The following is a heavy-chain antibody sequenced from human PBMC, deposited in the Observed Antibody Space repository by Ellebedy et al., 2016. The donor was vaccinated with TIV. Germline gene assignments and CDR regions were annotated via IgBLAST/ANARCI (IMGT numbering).Heavy chain of an antibody. D-gene: IGHD2-2*01. CDR3: ARDRLSEVLNGGLGVNQLLAPYYMDV. CDR2: IIPIFGSA. V-gene: IGHV1-69*13. Sequence: SVKVSXXASGGTFSSHAISWVRQAPGQGLEWMGGIIPIFGSANYAQKFQGRVTIIADESTSTAYMELSSLRSEDTAVYYCARDRLSEVLNGGLGVNQLLAPYYMDVWGKGTTVTVSS. CDR1: GGTFSSHA. J-gene: IGHJ6*03.